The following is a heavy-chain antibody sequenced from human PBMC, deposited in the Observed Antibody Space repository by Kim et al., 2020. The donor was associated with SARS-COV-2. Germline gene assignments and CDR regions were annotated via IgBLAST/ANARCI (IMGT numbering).Heavy chain of an antibody. CDR1: GGSISSYY. J-gene: IGHJ6*02. CDR2: IYYSGST. CDR3: ARGPAATSYYGMDV. Sequence: SETLSLTCTVSGGSISSYYWSWIRQPPGKGLEWIGYIYYSGSTNYNPSLKSRVTISVDTSKNQFSLKLSSVTAADTAVYYCARGPAATSYYGMDVWGQGTTVTVSS. V-gene: IGHV4-59*01. D-gene: IGHD2-2*01.